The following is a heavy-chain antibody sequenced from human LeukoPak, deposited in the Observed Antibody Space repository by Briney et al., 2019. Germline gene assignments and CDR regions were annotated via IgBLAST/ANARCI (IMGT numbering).Heavy chain of an antibody. J-gene: IGHJ4*02. CDR2: ISGSGGRT. CDR1: GFTFNNYA. CDR3: AKSSLVASYDY. V-gene: IGHV3-23*01. Sequence: PGGSLRLSCAASGFTFNNYAMSWVRQAPGKGLEWVSSISGSGGRTYYADSVKGRFTISRDNSKNTLYLQMNSLRDDDTAVYYCAKSSLVASYDYWGQGTLVTVSS. D-gene: IGHD5-12*01.